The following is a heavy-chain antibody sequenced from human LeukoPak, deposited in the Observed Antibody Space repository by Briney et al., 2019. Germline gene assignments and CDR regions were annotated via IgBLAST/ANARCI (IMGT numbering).Heavy chain of an antibody. CDR2: ISPSGGTT. V-gene: IGHV1-46*01. D-gene: IGHD5-18*01. CDR1: GYTFTSYH. J-gene: IGHJ6*03. Sequence: ASVKVSCKASGYTFTSYHMHWVRQAPGQGLEWMGIISPSGGTTNYAQKFRGRVTMTRDMSTSTVYMELSSLRSEDTAVYYCAKDQKRGYSYGYLFYYYYMDVWGKGTTVTVSS. CDR3: AKDQKRGYSYGYLFYYYYMDV.